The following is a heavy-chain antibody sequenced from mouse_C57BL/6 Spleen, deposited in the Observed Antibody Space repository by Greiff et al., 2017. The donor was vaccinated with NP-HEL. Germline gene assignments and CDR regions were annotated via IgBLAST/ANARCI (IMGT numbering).Heavy chain of an antibody. J-gene: IGHJ2*01. CDR3: ARSMLTGTYYFDY. CDR2: IDPSDSET. D-gene: IGHD4-1*01. Sequence: QVQLQQPGAELVRPGSSVKLSCKASGYTFTSYWMHWVKQRPIQGLEWIGNIDPSDSETHYSQKFKDKATLTVDKSSSTAYMQLSSLTSEDSAVYYCARSMLTGTYYFDYWGQGTTLTVSS. CDR1: GYTFTSYW. V-gene: IGHV1-52*01.